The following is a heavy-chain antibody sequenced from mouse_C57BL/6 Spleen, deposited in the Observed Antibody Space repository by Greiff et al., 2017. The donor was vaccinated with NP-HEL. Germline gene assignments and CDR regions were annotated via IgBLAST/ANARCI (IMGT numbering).Heavy chain of an antibody. CDR2: ISDGGSYT. CDR3: ARDRWLLRGDAMDY. V-gene: IGHV5-4*01. D-gene: IGHD2-3*01. J-gene: IGHJ4*01. CDR1: GFTFSSYA. Sequence: EVKLMESGGGLVKPGGSLKLSCAASGFTFSSYAMSWVRQTPEKRLEWVATISDGGSYTYYPDNVKGRFTISRDNAKNNLYLQMSHLKSEDTAMYYCARDRWLLRGDAMDYWGQGTSVTVSS.